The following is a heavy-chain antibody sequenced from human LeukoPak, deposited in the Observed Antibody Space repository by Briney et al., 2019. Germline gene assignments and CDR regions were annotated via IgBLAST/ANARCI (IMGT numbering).Heavy chain of an antibody. CDR3: ARRTGRGYCSGGSCYSYGTLTFDY. J-gene: IGHJ4*02. CDR2: ISGSGGIT. CDR1: GFTFSSYG. Sequence: GGSLRLSCAASGFTFSSYGMSWVRQAPGKGLDWVSGISGSGGITYSADSVKGRFTISRDNSKNTLYLQMNSLRAEDTAVYYCARRTGRGYCSGGSCYSYGTLTFDYWGQGTLVTVSS. V-gene: IGHV3-23*01. D-gene: IGHD2-15*01.